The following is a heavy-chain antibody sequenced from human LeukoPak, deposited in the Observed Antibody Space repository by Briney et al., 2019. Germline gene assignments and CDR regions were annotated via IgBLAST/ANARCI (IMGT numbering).Heavy chain of an antibody. J-gene: IGHJ4*02. D-gene: IGHD3-9*01. CDR3: ARPLRYLDSELDY. CDR2: ISYDGSDK. CDR1: GFTFSIYA. V-gene: IGHV3-30*04. Sequence: GGSLRLSCAASGFTFSIYAMHWVRQAPGKGLEWVAVISYDGSDKYYADSVKGRFTISRDNSKNTLYLQMNSLRPEDTAVYYCARPLRYLDSELDYWGQGTLVSVSS.